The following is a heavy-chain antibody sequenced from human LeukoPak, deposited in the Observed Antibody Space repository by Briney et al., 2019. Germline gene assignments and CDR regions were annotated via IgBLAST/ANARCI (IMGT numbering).Heavy chain of an antibody. D-gene: IGHD2-2*01. Sequence: ASVTVSCKASGYTFTSYAMNWVRQAPGQGLEWMGWINTNTGNPTYAQGFTGRFVFSLDTSVSTAYLQISSLKAEDTAVYYCARGGGGSSTSCLDPWGQGTLVTVSS. CDR2: INTNTGNP. J-gene: IGHJ5*02. V-gene: IGHV7-4-1*02. CDR1: GYTFTSYA. CDR3: ARGGGGSSTSCLDP.